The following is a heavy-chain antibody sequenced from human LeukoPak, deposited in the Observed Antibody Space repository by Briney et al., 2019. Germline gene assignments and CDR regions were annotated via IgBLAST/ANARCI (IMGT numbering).Heavy chain of an antibody. CDR3: ARDLAWFGESASNWFDP. Sequence: ASVKVSCKASGYTFTGYYMHWVRQAPGQGLEWMGWINPNSGGTNYAQKFQGRVTMTRDTSISTAYMELSRLRSDDTAVYYCARDLAWFGESASNWFDPWGQGTLVTVSS. J-gene: IGHJ5*02. CDR1: GYTFTGYY. D-gene: IGHD3-10*01. V-gene: IGHV1-2*02. CDR2: INPNSGGT.